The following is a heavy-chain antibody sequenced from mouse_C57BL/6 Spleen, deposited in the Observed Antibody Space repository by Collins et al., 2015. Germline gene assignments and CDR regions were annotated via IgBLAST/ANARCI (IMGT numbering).Heavy chain of an antibody. CDR3: ARDGYDSGIYAMDY. D-gene: IGHD2-2*01. Sequence: QIQLVQSGLELKKPGETGKISCKASGYTFTNYGMNWVKQAPGKGLKWMGWINTYTGESRYADDFKGRFALSLETSASTANLQINNLKNEDTATYFCARDGYDSGIYAMDYWGQGTSVTVSS. CDR1: GYTFTNYG. V-gene: IGHV9-3-1*01. J-gene: IGHJ4*01. CDR2: INTYTGES.